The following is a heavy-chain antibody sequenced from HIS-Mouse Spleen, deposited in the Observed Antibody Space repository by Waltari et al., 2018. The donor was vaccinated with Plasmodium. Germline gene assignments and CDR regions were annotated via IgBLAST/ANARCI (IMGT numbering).Heavy chain of an antibody. Sequence: EVQLVESGGGLVQPGGSLRLSGASSGFTVSSTYMSWVRQAPGKGVEWVSVIYSGGSTYYADSVKGRFTISRGNSKNTLYLQMNSLRAEDTAVYYCATPRVGGSYFDYWGQGTLVTVSS. D-gene: IGHD1-26*01. CDR1: GFTVSSTY. V-gene: IGHV3-66*01. J-gene: IGHJ4*02. CDR2: IYSGGST. CDR3: ATPRVGGSYFDY.